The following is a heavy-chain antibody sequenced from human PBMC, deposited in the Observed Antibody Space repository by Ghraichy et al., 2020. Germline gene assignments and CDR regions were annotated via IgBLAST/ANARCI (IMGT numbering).Heavy chain of an antibody. J-gene: IGHJ6*03. CDR3: ARANKDRRGPSWYSGSYRRYYSYYYMDV. CDR2: IYYSGST. D-gene: IGHD1-26*01. Sequence: SETLSLTCTVSGGSISSYYWSWIRQPPGKGLEWIGYIYYSGSTNYNPSLKSRVTISVDTSKNQFSLKLSSVTAADTAVYYCARANKDRRGPSWYSGSYRRYYSYYYMDVWGKGPPVTVSS. CDR1: GGSISSYY. V-gene: IGHV4-59*01.